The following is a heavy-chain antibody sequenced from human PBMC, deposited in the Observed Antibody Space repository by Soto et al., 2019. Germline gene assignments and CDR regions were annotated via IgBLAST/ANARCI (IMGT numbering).Heavy chain of an antibody. D-gene: IGHD6-13*01. CDR3: ARPTAAVGTRHYYHYGMDV. CDR2: IWFDGNNR. Sequence: GGSLRLSCAASKFTFSNYGMHWVRQAPGKGLEWVAVIWFDGNNRYYADSVKGRFTISRDNSKNTLYLQMDSLGAEDTAMYYCARPTAAVGTRHYYHYGMDVWGQGTTVTVSS. J-gene: IGHJ6*02. CDR1: KFTFSNYG. V-gene: IGHV3-33*01.